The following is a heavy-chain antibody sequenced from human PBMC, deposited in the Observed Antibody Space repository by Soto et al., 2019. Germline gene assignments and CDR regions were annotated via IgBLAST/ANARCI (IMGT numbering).Heavy chain of an antibody. J-gene: IGHJ5*02. CDR1: GGSISGYY. CDR2: IYNSGTT. Sequence: SETLSLTCAVSGGSISGYYWSWIRQHPGKGLEWIGYIYNSGTTYYNPSLKSRVTISVDTSKNQFSLKLTSVTAADTAVYYCARDPAPWGQGTLVTVS. V-gene: IGHV4-31*11. CDR3: ARDPAP.